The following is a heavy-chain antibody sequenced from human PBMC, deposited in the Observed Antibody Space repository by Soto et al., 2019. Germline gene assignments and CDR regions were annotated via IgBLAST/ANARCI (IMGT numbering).Heavy chain of an antibody. CDR1: GGSISNHY. Sequence: SETLSLTCTVSGGSISNHYWSWIRQPPGKGLEWIGYIYYSGSTNYNPSLKSRVTISVDTSKNQFSLKLSSVTAADTAVYYCARQSTGYCSSTSCPFDYWGLGTVVTVSS. CDR3: ARQSTGYCSSTSCPFDY. J-gene: IGHJ4*02. D-gene: IGHD2-2*01. CDR2: IYYSGST. V-gene: IGHV4-59*08.